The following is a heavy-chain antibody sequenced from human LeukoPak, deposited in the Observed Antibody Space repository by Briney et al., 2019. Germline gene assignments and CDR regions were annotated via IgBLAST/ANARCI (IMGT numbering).Heavy chain of an antibody. Sequence: GGSLRLSCAASGFTFSSYSMNWVRQAPGKGLEWVSSISSSSSYIYYADSVKGRFTISRDNAKNSLYLQMNSLRAEDTAVYYCARDPTDYDYVWGSYQDWGQGTLVTVSS. J-gene: IGHJ4*02. D-gene: IGHD3-16*02. CDR2: ISSSSSYI. CDR1: GFTFSSYS. V-gene: IGHV3-21*01. CDR3: ARDPTDYDYVWGSYQD.